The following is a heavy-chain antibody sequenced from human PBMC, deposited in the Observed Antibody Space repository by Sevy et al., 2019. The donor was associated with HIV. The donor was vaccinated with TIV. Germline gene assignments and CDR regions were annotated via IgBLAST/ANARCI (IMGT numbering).Heavy chain of an antibody. CDR2: IHYSGGT. D-gene: IGHD5-12*01. CDR3: ASKRAYSHGPFDS. J-gene: IGHJ4*02. Sequence: SETLSLTCTVSGGSITSSDSYWSWIRQPPGQGLEWIGYIHYSGGTYYNPFLKSRVAMSVDTSEKQFSLRLSFLTAADTAIYYCASKRAYSHGPFDSWGQGTLVTVSS. CDR1: GGSITSSDSY. V-gene: IGHV4-30-4*01.